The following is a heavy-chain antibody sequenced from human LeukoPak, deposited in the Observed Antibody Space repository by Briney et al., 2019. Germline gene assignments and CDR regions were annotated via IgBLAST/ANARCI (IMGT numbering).Heavy chain of an antibody. CDR1: GITLSSYW. V-gene: IGHV3-7*04. CDR3: ARITNSGSYWVFDY. Sequence: PGGSLRLSCVASGITLSSYWLSWVRQAPGKGPEWVANIRGDGVEKHYVASVQGRFTISRDNAENSLSLQMSNLRAEDTAVYYCARITNSGSYWVFDYWGQGTLVTVSS. J-gene: IGHJ4*02. D-gene: IGHD3-22*01. CDR2: IRGDGVEK.